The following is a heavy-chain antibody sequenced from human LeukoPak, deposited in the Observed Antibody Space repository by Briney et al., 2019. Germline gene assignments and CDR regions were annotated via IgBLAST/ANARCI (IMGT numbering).Heavy chain of an antibody. CDR2: INHRGIT. Sequence: SETLSLTSAVSRGSFFGYNWNWIRQPPGKGLEWIGEINHRGITNYNPSLKSRVTISVDTSKNQFSLRLRSVTAADTAVYYCARDPTTVITTPYYFDDWGQGTLVTVSS. V-gene: IGHV4-34*01. CDR3: ARDPTTVITTPYYFDD. D-gene: IGHD4-23*01. CDR1: RGSFFGYN. J-gene: IGHJ4*02.